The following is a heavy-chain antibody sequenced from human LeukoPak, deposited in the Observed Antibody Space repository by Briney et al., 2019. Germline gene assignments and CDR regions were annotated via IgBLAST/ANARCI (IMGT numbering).Heavy chain of an antibody. CDR3: AREQSAAAGYYYYGMDV. CDR2: IYSGGST. J-gene: IGHJ6*02. Sequence: GGSLRLSCAASGFTVSSNYMSWVRQAPGKGLAWVSVIYSGGSTYYADSVKGRFTISRDNSKNTLYLQMNSLRAEDTAVYYCAREQSAAAGYYYYGMDVWGQGTTVTVSS. D-gene: IGHD6-13*01. V-gene: IGHV3-66*01. CDR1: GFTVSSNY.